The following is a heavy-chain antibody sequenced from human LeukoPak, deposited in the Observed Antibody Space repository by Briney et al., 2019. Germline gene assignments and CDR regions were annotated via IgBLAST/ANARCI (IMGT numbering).Heavy chain of an antibody. Sequence: GGSLRLSCAASGFTFDDYAMHWVRQAPGKGLEWVSGISWNSGSIGYADSVKGRFTISRDNAKNSLYLQMNSLRAEDTALYYRAKDQYYDSSGYLDYWGQGTLVTVSS. CDR2: ISWNSGSI. D-gene: IGHD3-22*01. J-gene: IGHJ4*02. CDR3: AKDQYYDSSGYLDY. V-gene: IGHV3-9*01. CDR1: GFTFDDYA.